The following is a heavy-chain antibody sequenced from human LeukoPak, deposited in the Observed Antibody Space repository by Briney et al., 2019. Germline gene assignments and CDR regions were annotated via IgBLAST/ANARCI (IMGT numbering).Heavy chain of an antibody. CDR3: AKDLYYDFWSGYSCFDY. CDR2: ISGSGGST. V-gene: IGHV3-23*01. Sequence: GGSLRLSCAASGFTFSSYAMSWVRQAPRKGLEWVSAISGSGGSTYYADSVKGRFTISRDNSKHTLYLQMNSLRAEDTAVYYCAKDLYYDFWSGYSCFDYWGQGTLVTVSS. CDR1: GFTFSSYA. D-gene: IGHD3-3*01. J-gene: IGHJ4*02.